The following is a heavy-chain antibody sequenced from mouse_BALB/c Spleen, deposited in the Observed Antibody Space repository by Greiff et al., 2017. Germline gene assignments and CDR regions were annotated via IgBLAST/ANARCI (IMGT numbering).Heavy chain of an antibody. CDR1: GYTFTEYT. CDR2: INPNNGGT. D-gene: IGHD2-3*01. Sequence: EVKLVESGPELVKPGASVKISCKTSGYTFTEYTMHWVKQSHGKSLEWIGGINPNNGGTSYNQKFKGKATLTVDKSSSTAYMELRSLTSEDSAVYYCARENDGYSYWYFDVWGAGTTVTVSS. V-gene: IGHV1-18*01. CDR3: ARENDGYSYWYFDV. J-gene: IGHJ1*01.